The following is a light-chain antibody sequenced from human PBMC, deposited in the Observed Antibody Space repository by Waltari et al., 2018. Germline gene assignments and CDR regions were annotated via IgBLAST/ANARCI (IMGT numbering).Light chain of an antibody. Sequence: DIQMTQSPSSVSASVGDRVTITCRASQGISNWLAWYQQKPGKAPKLRIYGASSLQTGVPERFSGSGSGTEFTLTISSLQPEDFATYYCQQASSFPITFGPGTKVEIK. CDR2: GAS. CDR3: QQASSFPIT. CDR1: QGISNW. V-gene: IGKV1-12*01. J-gene: IGKJ3*01.